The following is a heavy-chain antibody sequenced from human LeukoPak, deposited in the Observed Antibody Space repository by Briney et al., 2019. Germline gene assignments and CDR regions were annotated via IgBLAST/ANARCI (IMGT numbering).Heavy chain of an antibody. Sequence: SETLSLTCTVSGGSISSDYWSWIRQPPGKGLEWIGYIYYSGSTNYNPSLESRVTISVDTSKDQFSLKLSSVTAADTAVYYCARRDVGYYDFWSGYDFDYWGQGTLVTVSS. CDR3: ARRDVGYYDFWSGYDFDY. D-gene: IGHD3-3*01. V-gene: IGHV4-59*12. CDR1: GGSISSDY. J-gene: IGHJ4*02. CDR2: IYYSGST.